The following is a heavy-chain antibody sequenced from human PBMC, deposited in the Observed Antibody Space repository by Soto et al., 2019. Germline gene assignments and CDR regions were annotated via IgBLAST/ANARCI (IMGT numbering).Heavy chain of an antibody. V-gene: IGHV1-69*13. J-gene: IGHJ3*02. CDR3: AREGRELRYFDWAPPTPGAFDI. Sequence: SVKVSCKASGGTFSSYAISWVRQAPGQGLEWMGGIIPIFGTANYAQKFQGRVTITADESTSTAYMELSSLRSEDTAVYYCAREGRELRYFDWAPPTPGAFDIWGQGTMVTVSS. CDR1: GGTFSSYA. D-gene: IGHD3-9*01. CDR2: IIPIFGTA.